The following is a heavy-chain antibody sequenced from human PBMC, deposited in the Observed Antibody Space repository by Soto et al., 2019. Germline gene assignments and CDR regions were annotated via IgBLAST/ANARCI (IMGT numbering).Heavy chain of an antibody. CDR2: IIPIFGTA. J-gene: IGHJ2*01. D-gene: IGHD4-17*01. CDR3: ARGGYGDYGWYFDL. Sequence: QVQLVQSGAEVKKPGSSVKVSCKASGGTFSSYAISWVRQAPGQGLEWMGGIIPIFGTANYAQKFQGRVTITADESTSTAYMGLSSLRSEDTAVYYCARGGYGDYGWYFDLWGRGTLVTVSS. V-gene: IGHV1-69*01. CDR1: GGTFSSYA.